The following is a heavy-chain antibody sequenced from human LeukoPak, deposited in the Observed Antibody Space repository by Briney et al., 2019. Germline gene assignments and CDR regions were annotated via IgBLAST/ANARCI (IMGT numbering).Heavy chain of an antibody. CDR2: ISGSGGST. CDR3: AKESLRYSDWFDP. Sequence: GGSLRLSCAASGFTFSSYSMNWVCQAPGKGLEWVSAISGSGGSTYYADSVKGRFTISRDNSKNTLYLQMNSLRAEDTAVYYCAKESLRYSDWFDPWGQGTLVTVSS. V-gene: IGHV3-23*01. J-gene: IGHJ5*02. CDR1: GFTFSSYS. D-gene: IGHD2-15*01.